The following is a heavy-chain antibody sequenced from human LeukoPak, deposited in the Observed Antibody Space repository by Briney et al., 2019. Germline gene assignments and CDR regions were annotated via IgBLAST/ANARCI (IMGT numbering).Heavy chain of an antibody. J-gene: IGHJ5*02. CDR1: GYTSTGYY. D-gene: IGHD3-3*01. CDR2: INPNSGGT. CDR3: ARAGIRFLEWLLSKGWLDP. V-gene: IGHV1-2*06. Sequence: ASVKVSCKASGYTSTGYYMHWVRQAPGQGLEWMGRINPNSGGTNYAQKFQGRVTMTRDTSISTAYMELSRLRSDDTAVYYCARAGIRFLEWLLSKGWLDPWGQGTLVTVSS.